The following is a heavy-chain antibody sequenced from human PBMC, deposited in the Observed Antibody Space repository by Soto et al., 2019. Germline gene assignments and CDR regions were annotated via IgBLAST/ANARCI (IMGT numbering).Heavy chain of an antibody. J-gene: IGHJ3*01. CDR3: VKDEGVCNTISCKDAFDY. Sequence: EVQLAESGGGLVQPGRSLRLSCEADGVSFVDYAMHWVRQVPGQGLEWVSGISWDGGYTGYADYVKGRFTISRDNAKKALYLQMNRLRVEDTALYYCVKDEGVCNTISCKDAFDYWGQGTKVTVS. V-gene: IGHV3-9*01. D-gene: IGHD3-3*01. CDR1: GVSFVDYA. CDR2: ISWDGGYT.